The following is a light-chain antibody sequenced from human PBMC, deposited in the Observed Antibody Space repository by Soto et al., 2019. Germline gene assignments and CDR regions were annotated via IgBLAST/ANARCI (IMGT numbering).Light chain of an antibody. V-gene: IGKV1-39*01. J-gene: IGKJ1*01. CDR3: QRRSVTPRT. Sequence: DIQMTQSPSSLSASVGDRVTITCRASQSISNFLNWYQHRLGKAPKLLIYDASSVQSGVLSRFSGSGSGTDFSLTISSLQPEDFATCYGQRRSVTPRTFGQGTKLDI. CDR2: DAS. CDR1: QSISNF.